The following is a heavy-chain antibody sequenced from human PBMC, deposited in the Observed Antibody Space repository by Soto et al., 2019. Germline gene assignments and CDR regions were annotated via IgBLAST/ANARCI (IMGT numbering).Heavy chain of an antibody. D-gene: IGHD2-2*01. CDR2: INPSGGST. V-gene: IGHV1-46*01. Sequence: QVQLVQSGAEVKKSGASVKVSCKASGYTFTNYYMHWVRQAPGQGLEWMGIINPSGGSTRFAQKFQGRVTLTRDTSKNTVYMEVSSLRSDDTAVYYCARDRCDTTSCYECDYWGQGTLVTVSS. CDR1: GYTFTNYY. J-gene: IGHJ4*02. CDR3: ARDRCDTTSCYECDY.